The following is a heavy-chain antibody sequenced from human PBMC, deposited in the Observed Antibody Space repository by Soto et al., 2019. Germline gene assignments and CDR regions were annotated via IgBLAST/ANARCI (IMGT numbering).Heavy chain of an antibody. CDR1: GYTFTSYD. Sequence: QVQLVQSGAEVKKPGASVKVSCKASGYTFTSYDINWVRQATGQGLEWMGWMNPNSGNTGYAQKFQGRVTMTRNTSIRTAYMELSSLRSEDTAVYYCAILSEKLGYCSGGSCSYAFDIWGQGTMVTVSS. V-gene: IGHV1-8*01. CDR2: MNPNSGNT. CDR3: AILSEKLGYCSGGSCSYAFDI. J-gene: IGHJ3*02. D-gene: IGHD2-15*01.